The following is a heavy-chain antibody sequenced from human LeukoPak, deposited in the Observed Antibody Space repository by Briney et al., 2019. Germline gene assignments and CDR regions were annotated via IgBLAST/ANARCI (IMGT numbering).Heavy chain of an antibody. CDR2: IYPGDSDT. D-gene: IGHD1-26*01. J-gene: IGHJ3*02. CDR3: ARSGSYSRPLHAFDI. Sequence: GESLKISCKGSGYSFTSYWIGWVRQMPGKGLKWMGIIYPGDSDTRYSPSFQGQVTISADKSISTAYLQWSSLKASDTAMYYCARSGSYSRPLHAFDIWGQGTMVTVSS. V-gene: IGHV5-51*01. CDR1: GYSFTSYW.